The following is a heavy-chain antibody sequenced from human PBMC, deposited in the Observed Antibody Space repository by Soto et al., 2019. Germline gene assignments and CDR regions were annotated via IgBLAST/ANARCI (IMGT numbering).Heavy chain of an antibody. CDR2: INAGNGNT. Sequence: ASVKVSCKASGYTFTSYAMHWVRQAPGQRLEWMGWINAGNGNTKYSQKFQGRVTMTRDTSTSTVYMELSSLRSEDTAVYYCARESRLDHDAFDIWGQGTMVTVSS. J-gene: IGHJ3*02. V-gene: IGHV1-3*01. CDR1: GYTFTSYA. D-gene: IGHD1-1*01. CDR3: ARESRLDHDAFDI.